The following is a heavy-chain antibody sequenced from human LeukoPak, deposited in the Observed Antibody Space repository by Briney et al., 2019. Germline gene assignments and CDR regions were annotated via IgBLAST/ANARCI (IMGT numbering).Heavy chain of an antibody. V-gene: IGHV3-23*01. CDR3: AKVLAVTGTPGGDAFDI. J-gene: IGHJ3*02. CDR1: GFSFSSYA. Sequence: GGSLRLSCAASGFSFSSYAMSWVRQAPGKGLEWVSAISDSGGSTYYADSVKGRFTISRDNPKNTLYLQMNSLRAEDTAVYYCAKVLAVTGTPGGDAFDIWGQGTMVTVSS. CDR2: ISDSGGST. D-gene: IGHD6-19*01.